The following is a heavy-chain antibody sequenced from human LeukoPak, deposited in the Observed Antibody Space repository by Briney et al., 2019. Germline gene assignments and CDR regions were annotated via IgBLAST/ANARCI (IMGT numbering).Heavy chain of an antibody. Sequence: GGSLRLAWAVAGFSVSNYGFRWLRQAAGKGRGWVAVIWWDGSRTYYTVCVKGRFTISRDNCKSTLYLQMNSLRAEDTGVNYCATNQKAAGVQPDFFAYWGQGTLVTVSS. CDR2: IWWDGSRT. D-gene: IGHD2-2*01. CDR3: ATNQKAAGVQPDFFAY. J-gene: IGHJ4*02. V-gene: IGHV3-33*01. CDR1: GFSVSNYG.